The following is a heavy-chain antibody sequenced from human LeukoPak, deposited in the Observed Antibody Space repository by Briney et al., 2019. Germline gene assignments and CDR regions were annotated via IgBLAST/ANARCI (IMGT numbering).Heavy chain of an antibody. CDR2: INPNSGGT. V-gene: IGHV1-2*02. D-gene: IGHD2-8*01. CDR1: VYTFTGYY. CDR3: ERDSSPYCTNGVCFYSFDY. J-gene: IGHJ4*02. Sequence: SVTVSCKSSVYTFTGYYMHWVRQAPRQGLEWMGWINPNSGGTNYAKKFQGGVTMIRGTFISTAYMDLSRLRSDDTAVYYCERDSSPYCTNGVCFYSFDYWGQGTLVTVSS.